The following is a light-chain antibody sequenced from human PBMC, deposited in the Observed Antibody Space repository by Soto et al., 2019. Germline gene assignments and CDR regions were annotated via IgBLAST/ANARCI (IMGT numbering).Light chain of an antibody. CDR2: KAS. Sequence: DSPMTQSPATLSSSVGDRATISCRASQSISTWLAWYQQIPGKAPKLLIYKASSLASGVPSRFSGSGSGTEFTLTINSLQSEDFAVYYCQHYSSWPYTLGQGTKVDIK. J-gene: IGKJ2*01. CDR1: QSISTW. CDR3: QHYSSWPYT. V-gene: IGKV1-5*03.